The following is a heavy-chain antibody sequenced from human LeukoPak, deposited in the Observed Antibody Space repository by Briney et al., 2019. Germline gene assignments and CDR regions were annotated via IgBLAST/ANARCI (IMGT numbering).Heavy chain of an antibody. Sequence: SETLSLTRTVSGASITSYYWSWIRQPAGKGLEWIGRFYTSGSTNYNPSLKSRVTMSVDTSKNQFSLKLSSVTAADTAVYYCASHSSGSPYYYYMDVWGKGTTVTVSS. D-gene: IGHD6-19*01. CDR3: ASHSSGSPYYYYMDV. J-gene: IGHJ6*03. CDR2: FYTSGST. CDR1: GASITSYY. V-gene: IGHV4-4*07.